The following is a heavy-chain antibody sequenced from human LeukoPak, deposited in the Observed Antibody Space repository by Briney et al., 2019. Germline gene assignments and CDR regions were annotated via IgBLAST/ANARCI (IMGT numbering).Heavy chain of an antibody. V-gene: IGHV3-30*02. J-gene: IGHJ4*02. Sequence: GGSLRLSCAASGFPFSSYGMHWVRQAPGKGLEWVAFIPYDGSDKFYADSVKGRFTISRDNAKNSLYLQMNSLRAEDTALYHCARDSDFDYWGQGTLVTVSS. CDR3: ARDSDFDY. CDR2: IPYDGSDK. CDR1: GFPFSSYG.